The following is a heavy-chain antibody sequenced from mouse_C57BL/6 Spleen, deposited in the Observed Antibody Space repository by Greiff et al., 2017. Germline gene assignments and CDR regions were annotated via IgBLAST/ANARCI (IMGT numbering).Heavy chain of an antibody. V-gene: IGHV1-19*01. CDR3: ARWDSFAY. CDR2: INPYNGGT. Sequence: VQLKESGPVLVKPGASVTMSCKASGYTFTDYYMNWVKQSHGKSLEWIGVINPYNGGTSYNQKFKGKATLTVDKSSSTAYMELNSLTSEDSAVYYCARWDSFAYWGQGTLVTVSA. J-gene: IGHJ3*01. D-gene: IGHD4-1*01. CDR1: GYTFTDYY.